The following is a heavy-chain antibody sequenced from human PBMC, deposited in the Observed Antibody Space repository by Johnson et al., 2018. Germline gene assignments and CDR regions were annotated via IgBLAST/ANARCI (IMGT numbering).Heavy chain of an antibody. J-gene: IGHJ3*01. CDR1: GFTFSRYG. CDR2: ISDDGSNK. Sequence: QVQLVQSGGGVVQPGRSLRLSCAASGFTFSRYGLHWVRQAPGKGLEWVAVISDDGSNKYYADSVKARFTISRDTSKNIVFLQMNSLRPDDTDVYYCARDSGWASPEGGDDAFDFWGQGTIVTVFS. D-gene: IGHD3-10*01. V-gene: IGHV3-30*03. CDR3: ARDSGWASPEGGDDAFDF.